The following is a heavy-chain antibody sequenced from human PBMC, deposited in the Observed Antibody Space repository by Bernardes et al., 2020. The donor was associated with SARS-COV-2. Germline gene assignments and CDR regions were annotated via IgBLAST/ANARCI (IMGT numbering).Heavy chain of an antibody. CDR3: AVWFGELLSFAY. Sequence: GGSLRLSCAASGFSFSNYNMNWVRQAPGKGLEWISYISSNSRTIYYADSVKGRFTISRDNAKNSLYLQMNSLRAEDTAVYYCAVWFGELLSFAYWGQGTLVTVSS. D-gene: IGHD3-10*01. J-gene: IGHJ4*02. V-gene: IGHV3-48*04. CDR2: ISSNSRTI. CDR1: GFSFSNYN.